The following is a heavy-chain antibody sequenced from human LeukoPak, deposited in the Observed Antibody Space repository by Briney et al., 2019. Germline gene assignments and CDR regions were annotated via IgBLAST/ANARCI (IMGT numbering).Heavy chain of an antibody. CDR2: INPNSGGT. J-gene: IGHJ4*02. CDR3: ARVGHYGDYFDY. CDR1: GYTFTSYY. D-gene: IGHD4-17*01. V-gene: IGHV1-2*02. Sequence: EASVKVSCKASGYTFTSYYMHWVRQAPGQGLEWMGWINPNSGGTNYAQKFQGRVTMTRDTSISTAYMELSRLRSDDTAVYYCARVGHYGDYFDYWGQGTLVTVSS.